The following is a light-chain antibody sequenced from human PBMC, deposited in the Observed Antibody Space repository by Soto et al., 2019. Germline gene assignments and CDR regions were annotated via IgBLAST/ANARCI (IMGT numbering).Light chain of an antibody. Sequence: DIKMSQSPSSLSVSVGERVTITCRASQSISSYLNWYQQKPGKAPKVLIYAASSLQSGVPSRFSGIGSGTDFTLSISSLQPEDFATYYCQQCYSGPLTFGGGTKVDI. CDR1: QSISSY. J-gene: IGKJ4*01. V-gene: IGKV1-39*01. CDR3: QQCYSGPLT. CDR2: AAS.